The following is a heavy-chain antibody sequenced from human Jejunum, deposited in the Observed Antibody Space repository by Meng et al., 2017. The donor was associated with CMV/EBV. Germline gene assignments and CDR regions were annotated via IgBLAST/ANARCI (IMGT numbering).Heavy chain of an antibody. D-gene: IGHD2/OR15-2a*01. Sequence: SCAPSGFIFNSDALSWDRQAPGRGLEWVSIIGSGGTTYYADSVKGRFTISRDNSKNTVNLQMNSLRAEDTALYYCAKSPHGSTYFDDWGQGTLVTVSS. J-gene: IGHJ4*02. CDR1: GFIFNSDA. CDR3: AKSPHGSTYFDD. V-gene: IGHV3-23*01. CDR2: IGSGGTT.